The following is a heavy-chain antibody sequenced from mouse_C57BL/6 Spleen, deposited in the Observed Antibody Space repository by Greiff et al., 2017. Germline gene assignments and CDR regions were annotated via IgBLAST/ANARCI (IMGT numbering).Heavy chain of an antibody. CDR2: IWSGGST. Sequence: QVQLQQSGPGLVQPSQRLSITCTVSGFSFTSYGVHWVRQSPGKGLEWLGLIWSGGSTDYNAAFISRLSISKDNSKSQVFFKMNSLQADDTAIYYCARNNGYDPFAYWGQGTLVTVSA. J-gene: IGHJ3*01. CDR1: GFSFTSYG. D-gene: IGHD2-2*01. CDR3: ARNNGYDPFAY. V-gene: IGHV2-2*01.